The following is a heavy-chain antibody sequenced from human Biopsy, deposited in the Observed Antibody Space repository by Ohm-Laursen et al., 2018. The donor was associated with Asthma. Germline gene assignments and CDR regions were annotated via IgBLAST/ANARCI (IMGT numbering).Heavy chain of an antibody. CDR1: GGTFSNFA. V-gene: IGHV1-69*13. CDR3: ARCQVGYSSGWSLLLKKIYYSGMDV. D-gene: IGHD6-19*01. Sequence: SVKVSCKAPGGTFSNFAISWVRQAPGQGLEWLGGIMTVFGTTNYAQKFQGRVTITADGSTGTAYMEVTSLRSEDTAIYYCARCQVGYSSGWSLLLKKIYYSGMDVWGQGTAVTVSS. J-gene: IGHJ6*02. CDR2: IMTVFGTT.